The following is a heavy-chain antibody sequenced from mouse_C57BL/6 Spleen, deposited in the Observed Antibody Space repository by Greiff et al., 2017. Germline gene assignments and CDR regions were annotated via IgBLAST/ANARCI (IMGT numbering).Heavy chain of an antibody. Sequence: VKLQQSGAGLARPGASVTLSCKASGYTFTSYGISWVKQRTGQGLEWIGEIYPRSGNTYYNAKFKGRATLTADKSASTASMELRSLTSEDSAVYFCARWDYYGISCFDYRGQGTTRPVSS. J-gene: IGHJ2*01. CDR1: GYTFTSYG. CDR3: ARWDYYGISCFDY. V-gene: IGHV1-81*01. CDR2: IYPRSGNT. D-gene: IGHD1-1*01.